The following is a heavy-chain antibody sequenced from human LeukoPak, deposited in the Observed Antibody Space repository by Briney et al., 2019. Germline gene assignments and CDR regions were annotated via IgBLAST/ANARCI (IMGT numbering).Heavy chain of an antibody. J-gene: IGHJ4*02. CDR2: ISGGGGTT. Sequence: GGSLRLSCAASGFTFSSDAMSWVRQAPGKGLEWVSVISGGGGTTYYSDSVKGRFTISRGNSKNTLYLQMNSLRAEDTAVYYCAKASTFGELNRPFDYWGQGTLVTVSS. CDR3: AKASTFGELNRPFDY. CDR1: GFTFSSDA. V-gene: IGHV3-23*01. D-gene: IGHD3-10*01.